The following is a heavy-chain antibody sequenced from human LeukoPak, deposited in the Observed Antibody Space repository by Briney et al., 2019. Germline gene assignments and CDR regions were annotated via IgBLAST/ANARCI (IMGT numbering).Heavy chain of an antibody. Sequence: AGGSLRLSCAASGFTFSGDWMHWVRQAPGKGLVWVSHVSSAGYTTRYADSVKGRFTISRDNAKNTLYLQMNSLRAEDTAVYYCARVVVVPAAIQLGFDYWGQGTLVTVSS. CDR1: GFTFSGDW. CDR2: VSSAGYTT. CDR3: ARVVVVPAAIQLGFDY. V-gene: IGHV3-74*01. J-gene: IGHJ4*02. D-gene: IGHD2-2*02.